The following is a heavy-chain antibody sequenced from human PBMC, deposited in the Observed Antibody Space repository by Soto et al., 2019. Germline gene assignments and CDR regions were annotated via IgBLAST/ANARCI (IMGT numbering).Heavy chain of an antibody. CDR3: ARGYSSGWEPSWFDP. J-gene: IGHJ5*02. CDR2: INHSGSP. CDR1: GGSFSGYY. Sequence: SETLSLTCAVYGGSFSGYYGGWIRQPPGKGLEWIGEINHSGSPNYNPSLKSRVTISVDTSKNQFSLKLSSVTAADTAVYYCARGYSSGWEPSWFDPWGQGTLVTVSS. D-gene: IGHD6-19*01. V-gene: IGHV4-34*01.